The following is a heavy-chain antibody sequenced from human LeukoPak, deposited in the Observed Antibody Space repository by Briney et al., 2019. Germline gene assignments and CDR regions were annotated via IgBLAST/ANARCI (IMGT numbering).Heavy chain of an antibody. V-gene: IGHV4-59*01. D-gene: IGHD3-10*01. CDR2: IYDSGST. Sequence: SETLSLTCTVSGGSISSYYWSWIRQPPGKGLEWIGYIYDSGSTNYNPSLKSRVTISVDTSKDQFSLKLSSVTAADTAIYYCARGGYYGSGNDFRFDPWGQGTLVTVSS. CDR3: ARGGYYGSGNDFRFDP. CDR1: GGSISSYY. J-gene: IGHJ5*02.